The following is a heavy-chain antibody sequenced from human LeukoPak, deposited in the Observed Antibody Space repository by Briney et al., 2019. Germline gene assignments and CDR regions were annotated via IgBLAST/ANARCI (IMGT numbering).Heavy chain of an antibody. V-gene: IGHV4-59*01. CDR3: ARSYYDSSGYHYPYYYYGMDV. CDR1: GGSISSYY. Sequence: SETLSLTCTVSGGSISSYYWSWVRQPPGEGLEWIGYIYYSESPNYNPSHKSRVTISVDTSKNQFSLKLSSVTAADTAVYYCARSYYDSSGYHYPYYYYGMDVWGQGTTVTVSS. D-gene: IGHD3-22*01. CDR2: IYYSESP. J-gene: IGHJ6*02.